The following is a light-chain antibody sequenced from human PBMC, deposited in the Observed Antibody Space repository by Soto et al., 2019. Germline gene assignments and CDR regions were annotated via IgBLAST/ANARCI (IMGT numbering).Light chain of an antibody. CDR2: GAS. Sequence: EIVLTQSPGTLSLSPGERATLSCRASQSVSSSYLAWYQQKPGQAPRLLIYGASSRATGIPDRFSGSGSGTDFTLTISRLEPEDFAVYYCQQYHNWRTFGQGTKVEIK. J-gene: IGKJ1*01. CDR3: QQYHNWRT. V-gene: IGKV3-20*01. CDR1: QSVSSSY.